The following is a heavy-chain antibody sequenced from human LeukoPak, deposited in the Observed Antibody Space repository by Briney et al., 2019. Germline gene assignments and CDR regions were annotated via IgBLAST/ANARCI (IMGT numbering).Heavy chain of an antibody. CDR1: GFTFSSYA. D-gene: IGHD3-9*01. Sequence: GGSLRLSCAASGFTFSSYAMSWVRQAPGKGLEWVSAISGSGGSTYYADSVKGRFTISRDNSKNTLYLQMNSLRAEDTAVYYCAKEVRYFDWFLQSMGFDYWGQGTLATVSS. CDR2: ISGSGGST. V-gene: IGHV3-23*01. J-gene: IGHJ4*02. CDR3: AKEVRYFDWFLQSMGFDY.